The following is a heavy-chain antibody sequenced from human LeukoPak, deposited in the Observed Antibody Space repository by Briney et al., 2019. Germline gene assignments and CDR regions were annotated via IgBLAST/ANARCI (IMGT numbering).Heavy chain of an antibody. Sequence: GGSLRLSCAASGFTFDDYAMHWVRQGPGKGLEWVSGISWNSGSIGYADSVKGRFTISRDNAKYSLYPQMNSLRAEDTALYYCAKDTSRYSSGWLPFDYWGQGTLVTVSS. CDR3: AKDTSRYSSGWLPFDY. CDR1: GFTFDDYA. J-gene: IGHJ4*02. D-gene: IGHD6-19*01. V-gene: IGHV3-9*01. CDR2: ISWNSGSI.